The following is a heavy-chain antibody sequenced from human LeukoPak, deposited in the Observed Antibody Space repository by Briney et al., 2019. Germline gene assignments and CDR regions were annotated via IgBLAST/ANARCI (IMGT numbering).Heavy chain of an antibody. D-gene: IGHD7-27*01. CDR2: IYYSGST. Sequence: PSETLSLTCAVSGDSINNGKWWSWVRQPPGKGLEWIGSIYYSGSTYYNPSLKSRVTISVDTSKNQFSLKLSSVTAADTAVYYCAREYTGDLFVYWGQGTLVTVSS. CDR1: GDSINNGKW. CDR3: AREYTGDLFVY. J-gene: IGHJ4*02. V-gene: IGHV4-4*02.